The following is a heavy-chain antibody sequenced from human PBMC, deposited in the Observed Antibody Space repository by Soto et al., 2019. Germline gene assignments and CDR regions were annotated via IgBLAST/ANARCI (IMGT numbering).Heavy chain of an antibody. CDR3: ARELSIAVAATGY. V-gene: IGHV1-3*01. D-gene: IGHD6-19*01. J-gene: IGHJ4*02. CDR2: INAGNGNT. Sequence: ASVKVSCKASGYTFTSYAMHWVRQAPGQRLEWMGWINAGNGNTKYSQKFQGRVTITRDTSASTAYMELSSLRSEDTAVYYCARELSIAVAATGYWGQGTLVTVSS. CDR1: GYTFTSYA.